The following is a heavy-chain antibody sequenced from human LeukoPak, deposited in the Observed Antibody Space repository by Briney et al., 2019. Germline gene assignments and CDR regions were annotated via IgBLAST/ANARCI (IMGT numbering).Heavy chain of an antibody. CDR1: GGSISSGGSS. Sequence: SETLSLTCTVSGGSISSGGSSWSWIRQPPGKGLEWIGYIYHSGSTYYNPSLKSRVTISVDRSKNQFSLKLSSVTAADTAVYYCARGKKERWLQLEDWFDPWGQGTLVTVSS. D-gene: IGHD5-12*01. J-gene: IGHJ5*02. CDR3: ARGKKERWLQLEDWFDP. V-gene: IGHV4-30-2*01. CDR2: IYHSGST.